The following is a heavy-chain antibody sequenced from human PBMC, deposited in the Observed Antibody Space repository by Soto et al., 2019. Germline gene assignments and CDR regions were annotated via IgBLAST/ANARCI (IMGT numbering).Heavy chain of an antibody. CDR3: AVPIAAAGTPSYYYYGMDV. D-gene: IGHD6-13*01. V-gene: IGHV1-3*01. CDR1: GYTFISYA. CDR2: INAGNGNT. Sequence: ASVKVSCKASGYTFISYAMHWVRQAPGQRLEWMGWINAGNGNTKYSQKFQGRVTITRDTSASTAYMELSSLRSEDTAVYYCAVPIAAAGTPSYYYYGMDVWGQGTTVTVSS. J-gene: IGHJ6*02.